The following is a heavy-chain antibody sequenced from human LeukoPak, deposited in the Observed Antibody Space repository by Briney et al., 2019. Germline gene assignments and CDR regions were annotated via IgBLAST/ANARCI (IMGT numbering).Heavy chain of an antibody. J-gene: IGHJ5*02. V-gene: IGHV4-39*01. D-gene: IGHD6-19*01. Sequence: SETLSLTCSVSGDSISSSTYYWGWIRQPPGKELEWIGSIYYGGNTYYNPSLKSRVTISVDPSKNQLSLKLNSVTAADTAVYYCARQGRQWLVLWFDPWGQGTLVTVSS. CDR1: GDSISSSTYY. CDR3: ARQGRQWLVLWFDP. CDR2: IYYGGNT.